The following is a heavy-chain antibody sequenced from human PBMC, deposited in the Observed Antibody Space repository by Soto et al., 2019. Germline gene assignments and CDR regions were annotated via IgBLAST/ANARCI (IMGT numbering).Heavy chain of an antibody. V-gene: IGHV1-46*01. CDR3: ARDLIGKWELIGGFDY. D-gene: IGHD1-26*01. Sequence: QVQLVQSGAEVKKPGASVKVSFKACGYTFTSYYMHWVRQAPGQGLEWMGIINPSGVSTSYAQKFHGRFSMTRDMSTSIVYMELGRLRSEDTAGYYCARDLIGKWELIGGFDYWGQGTLVTVSS. CDR1: GYTFTSYY. CDR2: INPSGVST. J-gene: IGHJ4*02.